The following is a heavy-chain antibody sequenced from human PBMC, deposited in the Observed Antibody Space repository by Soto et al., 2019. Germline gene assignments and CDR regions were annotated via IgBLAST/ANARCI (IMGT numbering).Heavy chain of an antibody. CDR1: GYTFTSYG. J-gene: IGHJ4*02. CDR3: ARTIVEFATIPVYY. Sequence: QVQLVQSGAEVKKPGASVKVSCKASGYTFTSYGISWVRQAPGQGLEWMGWISAYNGNTNYAQKLQGRVTMTPDTATSRAYMELRSLRPDDTAVYYCARTIVEFATIPVYYWGQGTLVTVSS. D-gene: IGHD5-12*01. V-gene: IGHV1-18*01. CDR2: ISAYNGNT.